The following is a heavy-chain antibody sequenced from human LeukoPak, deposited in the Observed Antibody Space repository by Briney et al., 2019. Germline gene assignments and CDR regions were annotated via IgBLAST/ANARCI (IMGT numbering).Heavy chain of an antibody. D-gene: IGHD2-2*01. Sequence: GGSLRLSCAASGFTFSSYWMHWVRQAPGKGLVWVSRINNDGSTTSYADPVKGRFTISRDYSKNTLYLEMNSLRTEDTAVYYCARITCSSSSCYSQRFDYWGQGTLVTVSS. CDR3: ARITCSSSSCYSQRFDY. V-gene: IGHV3-74*01. CDR1: GFTFSSYW. J-gene: IGHJ4*02. CDR2: INNDGSTT.